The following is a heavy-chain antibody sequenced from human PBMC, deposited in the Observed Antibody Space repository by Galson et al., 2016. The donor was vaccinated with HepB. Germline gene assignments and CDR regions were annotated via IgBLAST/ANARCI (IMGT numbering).Heavy chain of an antibody. D-gene: IGHD3-22*01. V-gene: IGHV4-4*02. CDR2: IYRGGST. Sequence: LSLTCAVSGGSISSSNWWSWVRQPPGKGLEWIGEIYRGGSTSYNPTLKSRVTISVDKSKNQFSLKLSSVTAADTAVYYCARGGDYDSSGRFDYWGQGTLVTVSS. CDR3: ARGGDYDSSGRFDY. J-gene: IGHJ4*02. CDR1: GGSISSSNW.